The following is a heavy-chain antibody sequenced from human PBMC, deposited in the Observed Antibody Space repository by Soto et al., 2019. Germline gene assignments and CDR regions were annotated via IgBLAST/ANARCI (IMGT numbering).Heavy chain of an antibody. CDR1: GFTVSSNF. Sequence: PGGSLRLSCAASGFTVSSNFMSWVRQAPGKGLEWVSIIYSDGSTYYADSVKGRFTISRDNSKNTLYLQMNSLRADDTAVYYCAKLGGYSYNFDYWGQGTLVTVSS. CDR3: AKLGGYSYNFDY. D-gene: IGHD5-18*01. J-gene: IGHJ4*02. V-gene: IGHV3-66*01. CDR2: IYSDGST.